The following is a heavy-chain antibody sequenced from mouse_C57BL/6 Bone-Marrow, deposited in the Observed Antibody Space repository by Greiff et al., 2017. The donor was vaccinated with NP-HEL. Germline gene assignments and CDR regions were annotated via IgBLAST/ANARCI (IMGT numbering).Heavy chain of an antibody. CDR3: ARVVTTSYYAMDY. J-gene: IGHJ4*01. Sequence: PTAGIDFSRYWMSWVRRAPGKGLEWIGEINPDSSTINYAPSLKDKFIISRDNAKNTLYLQMSKVRSEDTALYYCARVVTTSYYAMDYWGQGTSVTVSS. CDR1: GIDFSRYW. CDR2: INPDSSTI. D-gene: IGHD2-2*01. V-gene: IGHV4-1*01.